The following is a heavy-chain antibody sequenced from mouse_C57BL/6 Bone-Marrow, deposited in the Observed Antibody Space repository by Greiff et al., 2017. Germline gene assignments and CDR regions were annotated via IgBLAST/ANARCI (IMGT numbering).Heavy chain of an antibody. CDR1: GFTFSDFY. D-gene: IGHD2-3*01. CDR3: ARDAGYDGFSWFAY. Sequence: EVQVVESGGGLVQSGRSLRLSCATSGFTFSDFYMEWVRQAPGKGLEWIAASRNTANDYTTEYSASVKGRFIVSRDTSQSILYLQMHALRAEDNAINYCARDAGYDGFSWFAYWGQGTLVTVSA. CDR2: SRNTANDYTT. J-gene: IGHJ3*01. V-gene: IGHV7-1*01.